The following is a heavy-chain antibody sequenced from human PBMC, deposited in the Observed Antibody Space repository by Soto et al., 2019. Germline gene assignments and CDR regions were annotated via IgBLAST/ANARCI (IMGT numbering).Heavy chain of an antibody. D-gene: IGHD5-18*01. V-gene: IGHV3-21*06. CDR1: GFSFTSYT. CDR3: AKERGYSYALDS. CDR2: ITGGSDYI. J-gene: IGHJ4*02. Sequence: PGGSLRLSCAASGFSFTSYTMTWVRQSPGKGLEWLSSITGGSDYIYYADSVKGRFTISRDNAKSSLFLQRNSLRLEDTAVYYCAKERGYSYALDSWGQGTLVTVSS.